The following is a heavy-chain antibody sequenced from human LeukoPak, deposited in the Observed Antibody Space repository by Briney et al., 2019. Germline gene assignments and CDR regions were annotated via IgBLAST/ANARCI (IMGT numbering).Heavy chain of an antibody. D-gene: IGHD3-3*01. CDR3: ARDRSWAIFGVVIMYYFDY. CDR2: INPNSGGT. CDR1: GYIFTGYY. Sequence: GASVTVSCKASGYIFTGYYMHWVRQAPGQGLEGMGWINPNSGGTNYAQKFQGRVTMTRDTSISTAYMELSRLRSDDTAVYYCARDRSWAIFGVVIMYYFDYWGQGTLVTVSS. J-gene: IGHJ4*02. V-gene: IGHV1-2*02.